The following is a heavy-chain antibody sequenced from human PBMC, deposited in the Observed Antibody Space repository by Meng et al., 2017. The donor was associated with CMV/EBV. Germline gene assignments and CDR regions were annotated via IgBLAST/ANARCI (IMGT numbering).Heavy chain of an antibody. CDR2: IIPIFGTA. J-gene: IGHJ4*02. V-gene: IGHV1-69*12. Sequence: QVQLVQSGAEVKKPGSSVKVSCQASGGTFSTYSISWVRQAPGQGLEWMGGIIPIFGTANYAQKFQGRVTITADESTSTAYMELSSLRSEDTAVYYCATGDDYGSGSYYDYWGQGTLVTVSS. D-gene: IGHD3-10*01. CDR1: GGTFSTYS. CDR3: ATGDDYGSGSYYDY.